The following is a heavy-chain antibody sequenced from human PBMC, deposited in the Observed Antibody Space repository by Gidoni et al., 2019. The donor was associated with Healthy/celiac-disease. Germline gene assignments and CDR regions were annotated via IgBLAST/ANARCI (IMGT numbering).Heavy chain of an antibody. CDR1: GGSFSGYY. Sequence: QVQLQQWGAGLLKPSETLSLTCAVYGGSFSGYYWSWIRQPPGKGLEWIGEINHSGSTNYNPSLKSRVTISVDTSKNQFSLKLSSVTAADTAVYYCARVGRDGDYAYYYYYYYMDVWGKGTTVTVSS. V-gene: IGHV4-34*01. D-gene: IGHD4-17*01. CDR2: INHSGST. J-gene: IGHJ6*03. CDR3: ARVGRDGDYAYYYYYYYMDV.